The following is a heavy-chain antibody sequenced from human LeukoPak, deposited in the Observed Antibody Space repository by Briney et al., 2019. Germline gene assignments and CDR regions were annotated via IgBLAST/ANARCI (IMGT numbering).Heavy chain of an antibody. CDR3: VVVVEPPDSDGFDV. D-gene: IGHD1-14*01. J-gene: IGHJ3*01. Sequence: PGGSLRLSCAASGFTFSSYAMSWVRLAPGKGLEWVSLINADGSTATYADSVKGRFTISRDNARNTLSLQMNSLTIEDTAVYYCVVVVEPPDSDGFDVWGQGTMITVSS. CDR2: INADGSTA. V-gene: IGHV3-74*01. CDR1: GFTFSSYA.